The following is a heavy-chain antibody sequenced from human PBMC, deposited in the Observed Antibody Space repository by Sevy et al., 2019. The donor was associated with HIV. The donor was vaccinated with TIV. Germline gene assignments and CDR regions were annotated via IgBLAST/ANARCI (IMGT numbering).Heavy chain of an antibody. V-gene: IGHV1-18*01. Sequence: ASVKVSCKASGYTFTSYGISWVRQAPGQGLEWMGWISAYNGNTNYAQKLQGRVTMTTDTSTSTAYMELRSLRSDDTGGYYCAGDYAAYGGVVAALDAFDIWGQGTMVTVSS. J-gene: IGHJ3*02. CDR1: GYTFTSYG. CDR2: ISAYNGNT. CDR3: AGDYAAYGGVVAALDAFDI. D-gene: IGHD2-15*01.